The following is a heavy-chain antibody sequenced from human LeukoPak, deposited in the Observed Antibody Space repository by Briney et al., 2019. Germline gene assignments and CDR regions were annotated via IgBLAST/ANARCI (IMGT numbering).Heavy chain of an antibody. CDR3: ARVDYDSSGYHDYFDY. V-gene: IGHV3-23*01. CDR1: GFTFSSYA. D-gene: IGHD3-22*01. Sequence: PGGSLRLSCAASGFTFSSYAMSWVRQAPGKGLEWVSAISGSGGSTYYADSVKGRFTISRDNSKNTLYLQMNSLRAEDTAVYYCARVDYDSSGYHDYFDYWGQGTLVTVSS. CDR2: ISGSGGST. J-gene: IGHJ4*02.